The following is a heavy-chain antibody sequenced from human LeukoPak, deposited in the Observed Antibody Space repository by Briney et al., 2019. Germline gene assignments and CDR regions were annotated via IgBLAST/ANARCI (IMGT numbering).Heavy chain of an antibody. CDR1: GYTFTSYG. Sequence: AASVKVSCKASGYTFTSYGISWVRQAPGQGLEWMGWISAYNGNTNHAQKLQGRVTMTTDTSTSTAYMELRSLRSDDTAVYYCARDPGYCSSTSCPQNWFDPWGQGTLVTVSS. D-gene: IGHD2-2*01. CDR2: ISAYNGNT. J-gene: IGHJ5*02. CDR3: ARDPGYCSSTSCPQNWFDP. V-gene: IGHV1-18*01.